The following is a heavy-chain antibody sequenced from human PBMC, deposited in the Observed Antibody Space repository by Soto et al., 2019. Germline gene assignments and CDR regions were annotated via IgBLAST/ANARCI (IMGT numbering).Heavy chain of an antibody. CDR1: GFTFSSYW. CDR2: IKQDGSEK. CDR3: ARVESKEDRLGGGIVVVPAAPIKGDYYYYMDV. Sequence: GGSLRLSCAASGFTFSSYWMSWVRQAPGKGLEWVANIKQDGSEKYYVDSVKGRFTISRDNAKNSLYLQMNSLRAEDTAVYYCARVESKEDRLGGGIVVVPAAPIKGDYYYYMDVWGKGTTVTVSS. D-gene: IGHD2-2*01. J-gene: IGHJ6*03. V-gene: IGHV3-7*01.